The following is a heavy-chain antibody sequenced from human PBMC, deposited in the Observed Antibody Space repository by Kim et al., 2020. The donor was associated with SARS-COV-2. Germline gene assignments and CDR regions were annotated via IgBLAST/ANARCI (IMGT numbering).Heavy chain of an antibody. CDR2: VTGSGAGR. CDR3: VKDLVGDFT. Sequence: GGSLRLSCAASGFIFNTYAMSWVRQAPGKGLEWVSTVTGSGAGRYTADSVKGRFTISRDNSKHTMFLHMNGLRAEDTARYFCVKDLVGDFTWGQGVLVT. J-gene: IGHJ5*02. D-gene: IGHD1-26*01. CDR1: GFIFNTYA. V-gene: IGHV3-23*01.